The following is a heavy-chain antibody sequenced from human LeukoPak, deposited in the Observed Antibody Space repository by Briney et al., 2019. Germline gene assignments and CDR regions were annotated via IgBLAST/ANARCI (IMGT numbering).Heavy chain of an antibody. Sequence: GGSLRLSCEASGFTFNTYAIHWVRQAPGKGLEWVSGICGSGGCTYYADSVKGRFTISRDNSKNTVYLQMNSLTADDTAVYYCAKTTVGYSSGRYPGWPADCWGQGTLVTVPS. J-gene: IGHJ4*02. V-gene: IGHV3-23*01. CDR1: GFTFNTYA. D-gene: IGHD6-19*01. CDR3: AKTTVGYSSGRYPGWPADC. CDR2: ICGSGGCT.